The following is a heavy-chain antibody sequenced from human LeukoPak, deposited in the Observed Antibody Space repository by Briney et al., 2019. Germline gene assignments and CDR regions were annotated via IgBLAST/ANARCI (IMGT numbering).Heavy chain of an antibody. V-gene: IGHV3-66*01. CDR2: IYSGGST. Sequence: GGSLRLSCAASGFTFSSYAMSWVRQAPGKGLEWVSVIYSGGSTYYADSVKGRFAISRDNSKNTLYLQMNSLRVEDTAVYYCARDLPYYNDNSGYHMPAFDIWGQGTMVTVSS. CDR1: GFTFSSYA. CDR3: ARDLPYYNDNSGYHMPAFDI. J-gene: IGHJ3*02. D-gene: IGHD3-22*01.